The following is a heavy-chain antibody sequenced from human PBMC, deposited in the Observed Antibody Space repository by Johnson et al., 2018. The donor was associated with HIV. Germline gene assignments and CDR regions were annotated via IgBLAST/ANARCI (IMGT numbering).Heavy chain of an antibody. V-gene: IGHV3-30*18. CDR3: AEGYYDSPFGFDI. Sequence: QVQLVESGGGVVQPGRSLRLSCAASGFTFSSYGMHWVRQAPGKGLEWVAPMSHDGSNNYYTDPVKGRFTISRDNSKNALYLQMHNLTTEDTAVYYCAEGYYDSPFGFDIWGQGTMVIVSS. CDR2: MSHDGSNN. CDR1: GFTFSSYG. D-gene: IGHD3-3*01. J-gene: IGHJ3*02.